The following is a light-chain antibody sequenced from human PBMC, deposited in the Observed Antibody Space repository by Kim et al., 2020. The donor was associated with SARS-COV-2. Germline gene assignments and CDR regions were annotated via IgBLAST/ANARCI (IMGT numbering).Light chain of an antibody. CDR3: QSYYTSLSGWV. CDR1: VSNTGAVSL. J-gene: IGLJ3*02. V-gene: IGLV1-40*03. CDR2: STS. Sequence: TVTLACTVTVSNTGAVSLVHAYQYLPSTVPKILISSTSTRPSGVPDGFSASNSGATASLSISGLQAEDDADDYCQSYYTSLSGWVFGGGTQLTVL.